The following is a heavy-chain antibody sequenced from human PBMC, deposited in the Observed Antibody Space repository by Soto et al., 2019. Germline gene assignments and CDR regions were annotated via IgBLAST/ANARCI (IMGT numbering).Heavy chain of an antibody. CDR3: ARDREFDP. Sequence: QVQLQESGPGLVKPSETLSLTCTVSGGSISSYFWSWIRQPPGKGLEWIGYIYYSGSTNYNPSLKSRVTISVDTSKNQFSLKLSSVTAADTAVYHCARDREFDPWGQGTLVTVSS. CDR2: IYYSGST. CDR1: GGSISSYF. V-gene: IGHV4-59*01. J-gene: IGHJ5*02.